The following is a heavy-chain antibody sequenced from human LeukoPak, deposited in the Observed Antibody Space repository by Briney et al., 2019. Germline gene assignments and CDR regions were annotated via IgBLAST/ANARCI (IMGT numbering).Heavy chain of an antibody. J-gene: IGHJ4*02. Sequence: GASVKVSCKISGYTLTELSMHWVRQSPGKGLEWMGGFDPEYGEAIYAQKFQGRVTMTEDTSTDTVYMEMGSLRSEDTAVYYCVTDLRELVKFDYWGQGTLVTVSS. D-gene: IGHD1-26*01. CDR1: GYTLTELS. CDR3: VTDLRELVKFDY. CDR2: FDPEYGEA. V-gene: IGHV1-24*01.